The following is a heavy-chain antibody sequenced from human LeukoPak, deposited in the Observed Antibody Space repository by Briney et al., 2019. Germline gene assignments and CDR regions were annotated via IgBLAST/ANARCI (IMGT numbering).Heavy chain of an antibody. J-gene: IGHJ4*02. Sequence: GGSLRLSCAASGFTFSSYSMNWVRQAPGKGLEWVSYISSSSSTIYYADSVKGRFTISRENDKNSLYLQMNSLRDEDTAVSYCARDSSDVRDDYGDFWGQGTLVTVSS. CDR3: ARDSSDVRDDYGDF. D-gene: IGHD3-10*01. V-gene: IGHV3-48*02. CDR1: GFTFSSYS. CDR2: ISSSSSTI.